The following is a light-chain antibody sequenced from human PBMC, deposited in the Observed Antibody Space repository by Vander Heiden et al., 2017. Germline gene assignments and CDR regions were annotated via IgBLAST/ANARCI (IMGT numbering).Light chain of an antibody. CDR2: END. V-gene: IGLV1-51*02. CDR3: GACDSSLNNWL. CDR1: SSNIGSDY. Sequence: APGQKVTISCTGSSSNIGSDYVSWYQQIPGTAPKLIIYENDKRHTGMPDRFSGSKSGTSATLDITGLQTGDEADYYCGACDSSLNNWLFGGGTKLTVL. J-gene: IGLJ3*02.